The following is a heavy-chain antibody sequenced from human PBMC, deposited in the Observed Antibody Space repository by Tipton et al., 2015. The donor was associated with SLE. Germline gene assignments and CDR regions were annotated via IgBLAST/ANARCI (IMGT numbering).Heavy chain of an antibody. Sequence: TLSLTCTVSGGSISDSSHYWVWIRQSPGRGLGWIGYNYYSGSTYYNPSLKSRVTISVDTSKNQFSLKLSSVTAADTAVYYCARVARDGYKSGFDYWGQGTLVTVSS. CDR3: ARVARDGYKSGFDY. D-gene: IGHD5-24*01. CDR2: NYYSGST. V-gene: IGHV4-31*03. CDR1: GGSISDSSHY. J-gene: IGHJ4*02.